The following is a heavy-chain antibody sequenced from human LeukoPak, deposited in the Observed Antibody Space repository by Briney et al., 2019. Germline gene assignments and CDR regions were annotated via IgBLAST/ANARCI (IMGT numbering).Heavy chain of an antibody. CDR3: ASLRYCSGGSCFPKYFQH. CDR2: IYTSGST. CDR1: GGSISTYY. V-gene: IGHV4-4*07. J-gene: IGHJ1*01. D-gene: IGHD2-15*01. Sequence: SETLSLTCTVSGGSISTYYWSWIRQPAGKGLEWIGRIYTSGSTNYNPSLKSRVTMSVDTSKNQFSLKLSSVTAADTAMYYCASLRYCSGGSCFPKYFQHWGQGTLVTVSS.